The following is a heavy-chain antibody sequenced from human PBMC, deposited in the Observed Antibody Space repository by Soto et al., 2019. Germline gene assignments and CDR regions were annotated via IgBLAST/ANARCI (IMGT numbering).Heavy chain of an antibody. Sequence: EVQLVESGGGLVKPGGSLRLSCAASGFTFSNAWMNWVRQAPGKGLEWVGRIKSKTDGGTTDYAAPVKGRFTISRDDSKNPLYLQMNSLKTEDRAVSYCATDPADYEAYWGQGTLVTVSS. J-gene: IGHJ4*02. CDR3: ATDPADYEAY. CDR2: IKSKTDGGTT. CDR1: GFTFSNAW. V-gene: IGHV3-15*07. D-gene: IGHD4-17*01.